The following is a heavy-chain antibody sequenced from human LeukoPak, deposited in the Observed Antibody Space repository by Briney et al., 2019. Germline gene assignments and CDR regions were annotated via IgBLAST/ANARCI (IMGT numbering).Heavy chain of an antibody. V-gene: IGHV3-7*01. CDR2: IKQDGSEK. CDR1: GFTFSSYA. Sequence: GSLRLSCAASGFTFSSYAMSWVRQAPGKGLEWVANIKQDGSEKYYVDSVKGRFTISRDNAKNSLYLQMNSLRAEDTAVYYCARDGSLGSWLGVVITYFDCWGQGTLVTVSS. J-gene: IGHJ4*02. CDR3: ARDGSLGSWLGVVITYFDC. D-gene: IGHD3-3*01.